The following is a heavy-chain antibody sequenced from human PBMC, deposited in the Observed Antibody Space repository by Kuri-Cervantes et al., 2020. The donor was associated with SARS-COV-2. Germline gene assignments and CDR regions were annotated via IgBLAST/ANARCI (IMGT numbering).Heavy chain of an antibody. V-gene: IGHV3-30*03. Sequence: LSLTCAASGFTFSSYGMHWARQAPGKGLEWVAVISYDGSNKYYADSVKGRFTISRDNSKNTLYLQMNSLRAEDTAVYYCVRDGDHWNFDYWGQGTLVTVSS. CDR3: VRDGDHWNFDY. J-gene: IGHJ4*02. CDR1: GFTFSSYG. CDR2: ISYDGSNK. D-gene: IGHD1-1*01.